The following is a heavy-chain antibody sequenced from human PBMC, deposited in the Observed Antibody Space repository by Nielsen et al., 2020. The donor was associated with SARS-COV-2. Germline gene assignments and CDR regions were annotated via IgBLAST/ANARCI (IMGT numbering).Heavy chain of an antibody. V-gene: IGHV4-34*01. CDR3: ANLKRGRSSWFDVVLDH. D-gene: IGHD6-6*01. Sequence: SETLSLTCAVSGGSFSGYYWSWIRQSPGKGLEWIGEINHSGSPIYNSSLRSRVTISRDTSTNQCSLRLSSVTAADTAVYYCANLKRGRSSWFDVVLDHWGQGILVTVSS. CDR2: INHSGSP. CDR1: GGSFSGYY. J-gene: IGHJ4*02.